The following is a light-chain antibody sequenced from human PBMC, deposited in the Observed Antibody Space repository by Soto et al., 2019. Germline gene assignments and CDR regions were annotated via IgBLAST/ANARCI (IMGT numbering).Light chain of an antibody. CDR2: LDSDGSH. V-gene: IGLV4-69*01. CDR3: QTWDSGIQV. CDR1: SGHSDYA. J-gene: IGLJ3*02. Sequence: QLVLTQSPSASASLGTSVKFTCTLNSGHSDYAIAWHQQRPEKGPRFLMKLDSDGSHTKGAGIPDRFSGSSSGAERFLTISSLQSEEEADDYCQTWDSGIQVFGGGTKLTVL.